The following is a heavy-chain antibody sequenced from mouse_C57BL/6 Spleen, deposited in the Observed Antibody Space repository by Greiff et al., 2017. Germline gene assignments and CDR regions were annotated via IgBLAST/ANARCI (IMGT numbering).Heavy chain of an antibody. D-gene: IGHD1-1*02. CDR2: IYPRSGNI. Sequence: QVHVKQSGAELARPGASVKLSCKASGYTFTSYGISWVKQRTGKGLEWIGEIYPRSGNISYNEKFKGKATLTADKSSSTAYMELRSLTSEDSAVYFYARNYVAMDYWGQGTSVTVSA. V-gene: IGHV1-81*01. J-gene: IGHJ4*01. CDR1: GYTFTSYG. CDR3: ARNYVAMDY.